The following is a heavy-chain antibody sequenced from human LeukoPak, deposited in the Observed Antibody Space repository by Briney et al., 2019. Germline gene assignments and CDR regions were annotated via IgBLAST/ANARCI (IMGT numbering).Heavy chain of an antibody. CDR1: GGSFSCYY. V-gene: IGHV4-34*01. D-gene: IGHD3-22*01. J-gene: IGHJ4*02. Sequence: PSETLSLTCAVYGGSFSCYYWSWIRQPPGKGLEWIGEINHSGSTNYNPSLKSRVTISVDTSKNQFSLKLSSVTAADTAVYYCARDGEFRYYYDSSGYYFDYWGQGTLVTVSS. CDR3: ARDGEFRYYYDSSGYYFDY. CDR2: INHSGST.